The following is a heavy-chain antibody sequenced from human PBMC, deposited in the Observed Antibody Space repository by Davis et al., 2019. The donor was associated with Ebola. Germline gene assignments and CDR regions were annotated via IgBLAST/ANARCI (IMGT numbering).Heavy chain of an antibody. CDR2: IVYDGSEK. V-gene: IGHV3-30*03. Sequence: GESLKISCAASGFTFSRFGMHWVRQAPGKGLEGVTSIVYDGSEKFYADSVKGRFTISRDNSKNMLYLQMDSLRTDDTAVYYCVRDFFEYSSSSFSDYWGQGTLVTVSS. CDR1: GFTFSRFG. D-gene: IGHD6-6*01. J-gene: IGHJ4*02. CDR3: VRDFFEYSSSSFSDY.